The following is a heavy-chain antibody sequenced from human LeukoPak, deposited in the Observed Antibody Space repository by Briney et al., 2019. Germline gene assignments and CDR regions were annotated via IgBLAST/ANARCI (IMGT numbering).Heavy chain of an antibody. V-gene: IGHV4-30-2*01. CDR1: GGSISSGGYS. Sequence: SETLSLTCAVSGGSISSGGYSWSWIRQPPGKGLEWIGYIYHSGSTYYNPSLKSRVTISVDRSKNQFSLKLSSVTAADTAVYYCARDSVDTAMAIDYWGQGTLVTVSS. D-gene: IGHD5-18*01. CDR3: ARDSVDTAMAIDY. J-gene: IGHJ4*02. CDR2: IYHSGST.